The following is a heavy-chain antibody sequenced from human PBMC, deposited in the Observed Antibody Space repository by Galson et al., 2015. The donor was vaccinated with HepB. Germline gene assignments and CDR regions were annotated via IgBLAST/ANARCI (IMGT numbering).Heavy chain of an antibody. CDR1: GFTFSSYA. V-gene: IGHV3-7*03. Sequence: SLRLSCAASGFTFSSYAMHWVRQAPGKGLEWVANIKQDGSEKYYVDSVKGRFTISRDNAKNSLYLQMNSLRAEDTAVYYCARVISGYSYGRLYDYWGQGTLVTVSS. D-gene: IGHD5-18*01. CDR2: IKQDGSEK. CDR3: ARVISGYSYGRLYDY. J-gene: IGHJ4*02.